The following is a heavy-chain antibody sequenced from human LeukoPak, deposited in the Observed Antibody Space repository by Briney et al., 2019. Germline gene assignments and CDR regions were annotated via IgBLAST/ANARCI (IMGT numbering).Heavy chain of an antibody. Sequence: GGSLRLSCAASGFTFSSYAMSWVRQAPGKGMEWVSAISGSGGSTYYADSVKGRFTISRDNSKNTLYLQMNSLRAEDTAVYYCAAAVAGTALGYWGQGTLVTVSS. J-gene: IGHJ4*02. V-gene: IGHV3-23*01. CDR1: GFTFSSYA. D-gene: IGHD6-19*01. CDR2: ISGSGGST. CDR3: AAAVAGTALGY.